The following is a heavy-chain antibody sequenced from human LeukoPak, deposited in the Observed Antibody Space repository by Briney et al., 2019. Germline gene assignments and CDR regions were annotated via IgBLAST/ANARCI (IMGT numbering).Heavy chain of an antibody. CDR1: GASMTANY. Sequence: PSETLSLTCSVSGASMTANYWNWVPHAPRKGLEWIGYFSYSGTTNNSPSLKSRVTVSVAMSKNQSSLTVTSVTTADTAMYYCVRGRWVPSHFFYYMDVWGNGTPVTVSS. CDR3: VRGRWVPSHFFYYMDV. V-gene: IGHV4-59*01. D-gene: IGHD4-23*01. CDR2: FSYSGTT. J-gene: IGHJ6*03.